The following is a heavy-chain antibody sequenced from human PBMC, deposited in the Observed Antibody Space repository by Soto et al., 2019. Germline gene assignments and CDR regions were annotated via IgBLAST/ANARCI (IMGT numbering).Heavy chain of an antibody. CDR3: ARDYGYSYGDY. CDR2: IIPILGIA. D-gene: IGHD5-18*01. CDR1: GGTFSRYT. J-gene: IGHJ4*02. V-gene: IGHV1-69*04. Sequence: SVKVSCKASGGTFSRYTISWVRQAPGQGLEWMGRIIPILGIANYAQKFQGRVTITADKSTSTAYMELSSLRSEDTAVYYCARDYGYSYGDYWGQGTLVTVSS.